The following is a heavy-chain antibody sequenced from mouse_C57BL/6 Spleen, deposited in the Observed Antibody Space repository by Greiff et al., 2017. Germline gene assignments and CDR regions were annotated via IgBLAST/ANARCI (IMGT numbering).Heavy chain of an antibody. CDR1: GYTFTSYW. CDR2: INPSNGGT. D-gene: IGHD2-3*01. Sequence: QVQLKQSGTELVKPGASVKLSCKASGYTFTSYWMHWVKQRPGQGLEWIGNINPSNGGTNYNQKFKSKATLTVDKSSSTAYMQLSSLTSEDSAVYYCAKGGCDGDVQFADWGKGTLVTVSA. J-gene: IGHJ3*01. V-gene: IGHV1-53*01. CDR3: AKGGCDGDVQFAD.